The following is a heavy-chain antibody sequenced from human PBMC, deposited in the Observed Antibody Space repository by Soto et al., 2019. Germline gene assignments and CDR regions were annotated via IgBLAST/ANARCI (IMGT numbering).Heavy chain of an antibody. D-gene: IGHD1-1*01. CDR3: ARGIGYSAQDY. J-gene: IGHJ4*02. CDR1: GFTFRSYW. Sequence: EMQLVESGGGLVQPGGSRRLSCATSGFTFRSYWMHWVRQAPGKGLVWVSRISGDVSSTSYADSVKGRFTISRDNAKNTLYLQMDSLRAEDTAVYYCARGIGYSAQDYWGQGTLVTVSS. V-gene: IGHV3-74*01. CDR2: ISGDVSST.